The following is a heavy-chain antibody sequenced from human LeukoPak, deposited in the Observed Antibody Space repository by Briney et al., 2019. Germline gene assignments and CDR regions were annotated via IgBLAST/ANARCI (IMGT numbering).Heavy chain of an antibody. J-gene: IGHJ4*02. CDR3: ARGGRSYYVSSGYYYS. Sequence: KPSETLSLTCTVYGGSFSDYYWTWIRQPPGKGLEWIGEINHSGSTNYSPSLKSRVTISVDTSKNQFSLKLSSVTAADTAVYYCARGGRSYYVSSGYYYSWGQGTLVTVSS. CDR1: GGSFSDYY. V-gene: IGHV4-34*01. D-gene: IGHD3-22*01. CDR2: INHSGST.